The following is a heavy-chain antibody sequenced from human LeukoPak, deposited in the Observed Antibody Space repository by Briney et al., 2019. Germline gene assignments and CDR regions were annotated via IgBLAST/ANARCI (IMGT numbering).Heavy chain of an antibody. Sequence: ASVKVSCKASGYTFTSNVITWVRQAPGQGLEWMGCITTYNGDTNYAQKFQGRVTMTTDTSTSTAYMELRSLRSDDTAMYYCARGRYSGSYTIFDCWGQGILVTVSS. CDR3: ARGRYSGSYTIFDC. CDR1: GYTFTSNV. D-gene: IGHD1-26*01. V-gene: IGHV1-18*01. CDR2: ITTYNGDT. J-gene: IGHJ4*02.